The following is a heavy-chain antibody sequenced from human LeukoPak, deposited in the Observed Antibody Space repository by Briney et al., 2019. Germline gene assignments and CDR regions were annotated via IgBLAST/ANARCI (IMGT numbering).Heavy chain of an antibody. V-gene: IGHV3-11*01. J-gene: IGHJ6*03. CDR3: ASPHYYYYYMDV. Sequence: GGSLRLSCAASGFTFSDYYMSWIRQAPGKGLEWVPYISSSGSTIYYADSVKGRFTISRDNAKNSLYLQMNSLRAEDTAVYYCASPHYYYYYMDVWGKGTTVTVSS. CDR1: GFTFSDYY. CDR2: ISSSGSTI.